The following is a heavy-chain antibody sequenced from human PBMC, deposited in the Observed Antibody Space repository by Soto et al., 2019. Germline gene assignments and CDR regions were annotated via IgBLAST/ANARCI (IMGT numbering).Heavy chain of an antibody. CDR1: GFTFSSYG. V-gene: IGHV3-23*01. Sequence: GGSLRLSCAASGFTFSSYGMTWVRQAPGKGLEWVSFSSATGAGTYYADSVKGRFTISRDNSKNTLYLQMTSLRADDTAVYYCAKDRRAGGNYGFYSDFWGQGALVTAPQ. CDR3: AKDRRAGGNYGFYSDF. CDR2: SSATGAGT. D-gene: IGHD1-7*01. J-gene: IGHJ4*02.